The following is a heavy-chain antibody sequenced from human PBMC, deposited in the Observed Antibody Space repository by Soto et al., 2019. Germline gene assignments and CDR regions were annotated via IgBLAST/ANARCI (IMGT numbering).Heavy chain of an antibody. J-gene: IGHJ4*02. CDR2: IYYSGST. D-gene: IGHD3-22*01. CDR1: GGSISSGGYY. Sequence: PSETLSLTCTVSGGSISSGGYYWSWIRQHPGKGLEWIGYIYYSGSTYYNPSLKSRVTISVDTSKNQFPLKLSSVTAADTAVYYCARSNYYDSSGYFYFDYWGQGTLVTVSS. V-gene: IGHV4-31*03. CDR3: ARSNYYDSSGYFYFDY.